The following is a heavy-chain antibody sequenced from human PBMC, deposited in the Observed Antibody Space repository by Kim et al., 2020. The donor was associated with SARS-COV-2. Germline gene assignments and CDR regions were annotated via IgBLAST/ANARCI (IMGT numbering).Heavy chain of an antibody. CDR1: GGSISSSSYY. J-gene: IGHJ6*02. CDR3: ARRLGGWRNYGMEV. CDR2: IYYSGST. Sequence: SETLSLTCTVSGGSISSSSYYWGWIRQPPGKGLEWIGSIYYSGSTYYNPSLKSRVTISVDTSKNQFSLKLSSVTAADTAVYYCARRLGGWRNYGMEVWGQGTTVTVSS. D-gene: IGHD6-19*01. V-gene: IGHV4-39*01.